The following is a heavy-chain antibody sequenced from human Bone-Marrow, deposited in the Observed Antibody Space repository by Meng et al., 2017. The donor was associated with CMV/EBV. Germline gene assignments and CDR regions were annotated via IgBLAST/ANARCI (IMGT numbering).Heavy chain of an antibody. V-gene: IGHV3-33*01. CDR2: IWYDGSNK. D-gene: IGHD1-14*01. CDR1: GFTFSSYG. CDR3: ARDGIPSRDDAFDI. Sequence: GESLKISCAASGFTFSSYGMHWVRQAPGKGLEWVAVIWYDGSNKYYADSVKGRFTISRDNSKNTLYLQMNSLRAEDTAVYYCARDGIPSRDDAFDIWGQGTMVTVSS. J-gene: IGHJ3*02.